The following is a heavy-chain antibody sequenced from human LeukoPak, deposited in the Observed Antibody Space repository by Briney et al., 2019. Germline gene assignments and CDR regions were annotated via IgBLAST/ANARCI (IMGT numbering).Heavy chain of an antibody. D-gene: IGHD2-2*03. Sequence: GGSLRLSCAASGFTFSSYAMSWVRQAPGKGLEWVSAISGSGGSTYYADSVKGRFTISRDNSKNTLFLQLNSLRAEDTAVYYCATYLGYCTSSNCPYFYMDVWGTGTTVIVSS. CDR1: GFTFSSYA. V-gene: IGHV3-23*01. CDR2: ISGSGGST. J-gene: IGHJ6*03. CDR3: ATYLGYCTSSNCPYFYMDV.